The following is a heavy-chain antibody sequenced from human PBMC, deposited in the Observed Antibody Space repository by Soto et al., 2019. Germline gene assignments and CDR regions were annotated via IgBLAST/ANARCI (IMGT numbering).Heavy chain of an antibody. CDR3: AKAPCDTSDAFDI. CDR1: GFTFDDYA. V-gene: IGHV3-9*01. J-gene: IGHJ3*02. D-gene: IGHD2-2*02. Sequence: EVQLVESGGGLVQPGGSLRLSCAASGFTFDDYAIHWVRQAPGKGVEWVLGISWNSGSIGYAESVKGRFTIYRDNAKNSLYLQMNSLRAEDTALYYCAKAPCDTSDAFDIWGQGTMVTVSS. CDR2: ISWNSGSI.